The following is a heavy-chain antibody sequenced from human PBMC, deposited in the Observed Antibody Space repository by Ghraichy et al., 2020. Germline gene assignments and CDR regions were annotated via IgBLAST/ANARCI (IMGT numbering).Heavy chain of an antibody. J-gene: IGHJ1*01. CDR3: ARDSMDYGDPRPVYFQH. CDR2: IIPIFGTA. V-gene: IGHV1-69*13. CDR1: GGTFSSYA. D-gene: IGHD4-17*01. Sequence: SVKVSCKASGGTFSSYAISWVRQAPGQGLEWMGGIIPIFGTANYAQKFQGRVTITADESTSTAYMELSSLRSEDTAVYYCARDSMDYGDPRPVYFQHWGQGTLVTVSS.